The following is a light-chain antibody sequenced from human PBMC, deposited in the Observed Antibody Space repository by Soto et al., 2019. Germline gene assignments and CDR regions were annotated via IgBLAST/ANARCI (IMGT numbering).Light chain of an antibody. CDR3: QSYDSSLSGLYV. Sequence: QSALTQPPSVSGAPGQRVTISCTGSSSNIGAGYDVHWYQQVAGTAPKLLIFRNNNRPSGVPDRFSGSKSGTSASLAISGLQAEDEADYYCQSYDSSLSGLYVFGTGTKLTVL. CDR2: RNN. CDR1: SSNIGAGYD. J-gene: IGLJ1*01. V-gene: IGLV1-40*01.